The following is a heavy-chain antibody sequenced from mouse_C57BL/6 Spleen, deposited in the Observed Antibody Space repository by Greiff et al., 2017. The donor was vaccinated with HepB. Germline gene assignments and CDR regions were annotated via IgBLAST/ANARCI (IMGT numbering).Heavy chain of an antibody. J-gene: IGHJ4*01. CDR3: ARSEAAQATSYAMDY. V-gene: IGHV1-81*01. Sequence: VQLQQSGAELARPGASVKLSCKASGYTFTSYGISWVKQSTGQGLEWIGEIYPRSGNTYYNEKFKGKATLTADKSSSTAYMELRSLTSEDSAVYFCARSEAAQATSYAMDYWGQGTSVTVSS. CDR2: IYPRSGNT. D-gene: IGHD3-2*02. CDR1: GYTFTSYG.